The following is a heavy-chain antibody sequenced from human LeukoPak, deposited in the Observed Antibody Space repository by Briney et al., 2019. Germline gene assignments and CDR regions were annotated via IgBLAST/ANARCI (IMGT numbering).Heavy chain of an antibody. CDR3: ARGQWLGDY. J-gene: IGHJ4*02. CDR1: GFTFSIYW. Sequence: PGGSLRLSCAASGFTFSIYWMSWVRQAPGKGLEWVANIKQDGSEKYYVDSVKGRFTISRDNAQNSLYLQMNSLRAEDTAVYYCARGQWLGDYWGQGTLVTVSS. V-gene: IGHV3-7*01. CDR2: IKQDGSEK. D-gene: IGHD6-19*01.